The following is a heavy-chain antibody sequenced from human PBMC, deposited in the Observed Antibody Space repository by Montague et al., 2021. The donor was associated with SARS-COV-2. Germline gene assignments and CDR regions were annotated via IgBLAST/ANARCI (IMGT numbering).Heavy chain of an antibody. D-gene: IGHD1-26*01. Sequence: SETLSLTCAVSGGSISSSNWWGWFRQPPGKGLEWIGEIYHSGSTNYNPSPKSRVTISVDKSKNQFSLKLSAGTAADTAVYYCARVMVGATSTPAESDYWGQGTLVTVSS. V-gene: IGHV4-4*02. CDR3: ARVMVGATSTPAESDY. CDR2: IYHSGST. J-gene: IGHJ4*02. CDR1: GGSISSSNW.